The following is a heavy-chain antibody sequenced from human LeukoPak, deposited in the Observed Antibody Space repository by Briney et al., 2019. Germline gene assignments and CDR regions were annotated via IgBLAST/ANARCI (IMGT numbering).Heavy chain of an antibody. D-gene: IGHD5-12*01. Sequence: ASVKVSCKASGYTFTSYDINWVRQATGQGLEWMGWMNPNSGNTGYAQKFQGRVTITRNTSISTAYMELSSLRSEDTAVYYCARAVRGYSGYDYYHYYMDVWGKGTTVTVSS. CDR3: ARAVRGYSGYDYYHYYMDV. CDR2: MNPNSGNT. J-gene: IGHJ6*03. V-gene: IGHV1-8*03. CDR1: GYTFTSYD.